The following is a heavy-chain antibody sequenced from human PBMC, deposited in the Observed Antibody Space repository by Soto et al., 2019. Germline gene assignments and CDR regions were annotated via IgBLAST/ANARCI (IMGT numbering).Heavy chain of an antibody. D-gene: IGHD3-10*01. CDR3: ARDYYGSGSTTDFDY. V-gene: IGHV1-69*13. J-gene: IGHJ4*02. Sequence: SVKVSCKASGGTFSSYAISWVRQAPGQGLEWMGGIIPIFGTANYAQKFQGRVTITADESTSTAYMELSSLRSEDTAVYYCARDYYGSGSTTDFDYWGQGALVTVSS. CDR1: GGTFSSYA. CDR2: IIPIFGTA.